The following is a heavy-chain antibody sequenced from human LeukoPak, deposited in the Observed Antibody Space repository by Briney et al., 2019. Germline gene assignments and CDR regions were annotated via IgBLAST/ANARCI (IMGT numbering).Heavy chain of an antibody. V-gene: IGHV3-21*01. J-gene: IGHJ3*01. Sequence: GGSLRLSCAASGFTFSSYSMIWVRQASGKGLEWVSSISSTSTYIYYADSVKGRFTISRDNAKNSLNLQMNSLRAEDTAVYYRARVLGGYFWGQGTMVTVSS. CDR1: GFTFSSYS. CDR3: ARVLGGYF. CDR2: ISSTSTYI. D-gene: IGHD3-16*01.